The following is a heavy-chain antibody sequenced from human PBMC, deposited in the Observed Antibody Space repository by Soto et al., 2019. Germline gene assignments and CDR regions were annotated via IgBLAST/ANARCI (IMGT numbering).Heavy chain of an antibody. V-gene: IGHV3-23*01. CDR2: ISGSGGST. J-gene: IGHJ6*02. D-gene: IGHD6-19*01. Sequence: GGSLRLSCAASGFTFSSYAMSWVRQAPGKGLEWVSAISGSGGSTYYADSVKGRFTISRDNSKNTLYLQMNSLRAEDTAVYYCAKDSPNSSGWYGYYYYGMDVWGQGTTVTVSS. CDR3: AKDSPNSSGWYGYYYYGMDV. CDR1: GFTFSSYA.